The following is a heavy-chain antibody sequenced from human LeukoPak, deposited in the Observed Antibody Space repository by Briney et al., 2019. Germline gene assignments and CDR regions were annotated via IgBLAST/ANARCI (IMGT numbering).Heavy chain of an antibody. V-gene: IGHV1-2*02. J-gene: IGHJ4*02. CDR1: GYTFTDYF. Sequence: ASVKVSFTASGYTFTDYFMHWVRQAPGQGLEWMGWINPNSSGTDYAQKFQGRVTMTRDTSISTAYMELSRLRSDDTAMYYCARVNGYGDNSPFDYWGQGTLVTVSS. D-gene: IGHD4-23*01. CDR3: ARVNGYGDNSPFDY. CDR2: INPNSSGT.